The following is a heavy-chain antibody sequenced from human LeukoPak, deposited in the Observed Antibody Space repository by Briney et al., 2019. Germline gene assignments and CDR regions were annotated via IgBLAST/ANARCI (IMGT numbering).Heavy chain of an antibody. CDR1: GFTSTNTW. CDR3: TTDDYCDYVRDY. V-gene: IGHV3-15*01. D-gene: IGHD4-17*01. CDR2: IKSSSDGGTT. Sequence: GGSLRLSCAASGFTSTNTWMTWVRQAPGKGLEWVGRIKSSSDGGTTDYAAPVKGRFTISRDDSKNTLYLQMNSLKAEDTAVYYCTTDDYCDYVRDYWGQGTLVTVSS. J-gene: IGHJ4*02.